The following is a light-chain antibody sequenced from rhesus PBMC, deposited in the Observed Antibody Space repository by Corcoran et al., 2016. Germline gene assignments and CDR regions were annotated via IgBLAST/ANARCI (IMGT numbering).Light chain of an antibody. CDR1: QGIYSW. V-gene: IGKV1-22*01. Sequence: DIQMTQSPSSLSASIGDTGTITCRASQGIYSWLAWYQQQPGKAPNLLIYKASSLQSGVPSRFSGSGSGTDFTLTISGLQSEDFSTYYCQQYSTRPPTFGQGTKVEIK. J-gene: IGKJ1*01. CDR3: QQYSTRPPT. CDR2: KAS.